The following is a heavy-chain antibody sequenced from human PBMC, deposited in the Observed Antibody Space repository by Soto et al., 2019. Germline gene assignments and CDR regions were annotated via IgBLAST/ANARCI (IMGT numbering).Heavy chain of an antibody. CDR1: GFSISSGRL. D-gene: IGHD2-2*01. Sequence: SETLSLTCAVSGFSISSGRLWGWIRQPPGKGLEWLGYIYYTGSTYYSPSLKSRVTISVDTSKNQFSLKLNSMTAVDTAVYYCARVPDYWGQGILVTVSS. CDR2: IYYTGST. CDR3: ARVPDY. J-gene: IGHJ4*02. V-gene: IGHV4-28*03.